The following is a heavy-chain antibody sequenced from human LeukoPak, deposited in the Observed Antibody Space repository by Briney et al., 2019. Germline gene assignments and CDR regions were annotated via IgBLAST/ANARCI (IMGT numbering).Heavy chain of an antibody. CDR2: MNPNSGDT. J-gene: IGHJ4*02. CDR1: GYTFTGYY. CDR3: VSRGDGGFDY. V-gene: IGHV1-2*06. Sequence: ASVKVSCKASGYTFTGYYVHWVRQAPGQGLEWLGRMNPNSGDTNYAQKFQGRVTMTRDTSISTAYMELNSLPSDDTAVYYCVSRGDGGFDYWGQGTLVTVPS. D-gene: IGHD3-16*01.